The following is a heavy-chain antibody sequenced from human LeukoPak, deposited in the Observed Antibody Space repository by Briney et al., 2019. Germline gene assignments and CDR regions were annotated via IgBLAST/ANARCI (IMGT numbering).Heavy chain of an antibody. CDR1: GFTFSSHN. CDR2: ISDSSITM. D-gene: IGHD2-15*01. Sequence: GGSLRLSCAASGFTFSSHNMVWVRQPPGKGLEWISYISDSSITMYYAGSVKGRFTISRANAKNSLYLQMNSLRAEDTAVYYCARDGGFCSGGFCYRLFDPWGQGTLVTVSS. J-gene: IGHJ5*02. CDR3: ARDGGFCSGGFCYRLFDP. V-gene: IGHV3-48*04.